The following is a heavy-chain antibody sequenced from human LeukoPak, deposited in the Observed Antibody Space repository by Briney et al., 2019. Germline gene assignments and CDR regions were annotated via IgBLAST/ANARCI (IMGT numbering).Heavy chain of an antibody. D-gene: IGHD1-20*01. J-gene: IGHJ4*02. CDR2: IYPGDSDT. Sequence: GESLKISCQGSGYSFTSYWIGWVRPMPGEGLEWMGIIYPGDSDTRYSPSFQGQVTISADKSISTAYLQWSSLKASDTAMYYCARLNNWIDVRGFDYWGQGALVTVSP. V-gene: IGHV5-51*01. CDR1: GYSFTSYW. CDR3: ARLNNWIDVRGFDY.